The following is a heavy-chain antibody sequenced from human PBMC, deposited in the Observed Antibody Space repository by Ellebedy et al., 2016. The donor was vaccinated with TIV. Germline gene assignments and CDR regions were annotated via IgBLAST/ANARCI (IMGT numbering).Heavy chain of an antibody. Sequence: GESLKISCAASGFTFSSYSMNWVRQAPGKGLEWVSYISSSSSTIYYADSVKGRFTISRDNAKNSLYLQMNSLRAEDTAVYYCARGGLLWFGEEEESMDVWGQGTTVTVSS. CDR2: ISSSSSTI. J-gene: IGHJ6*02. CDR3: ARGGLLWFGEEEESMDV. V-gene: IGHV3-48*01. D-gene: IGHD3-10*01. CDR1: GFTFSSYS.